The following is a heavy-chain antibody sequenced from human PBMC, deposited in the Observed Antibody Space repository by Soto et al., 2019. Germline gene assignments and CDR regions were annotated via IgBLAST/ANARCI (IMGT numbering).Heavy chain of an antibody. V-gene: IGHV4-39*02. J-gene: IGHJ5*02. Sequence: SETLSLTCTVSGGSITNTNYYWGWIRQPPGKGLEWIGNVYYNGFTYYNPSLKSRVTMFVDTSKNHFSLKLSSVTAADTAVYYFSCPYCSGGSCYGFSSWFDPWGQGTLVTVS. D-gene: IGHD2-15*01. CDR1: GGSITNTNYY. CDR3: SCPYCSGGSCYGFSSWFDP. CDR2: VYYNGFT.